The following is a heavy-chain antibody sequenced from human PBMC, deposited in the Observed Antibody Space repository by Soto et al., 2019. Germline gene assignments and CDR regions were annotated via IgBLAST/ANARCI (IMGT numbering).Heavy chain of an antibody. Sequence: EVQLLESGGGLVQPGGSLRLSCAASGFTFSSYAMSWVRQAPGKGLEWVSGISGSGGSTYYADFVKGRFTISRDNSKNTPYVQMNSLRGEDTAVYYCAKVGVAGLGAFDIWGQGTMVSVSS. J-gene: IGHJ3*02. CDR1: GFTFSSYA. CDR3: AKVGVAGLGAFDI. CDR2: ISGSGGST. V-gene: IGHV3-23*01. D-gene: IGHD6-19*01.